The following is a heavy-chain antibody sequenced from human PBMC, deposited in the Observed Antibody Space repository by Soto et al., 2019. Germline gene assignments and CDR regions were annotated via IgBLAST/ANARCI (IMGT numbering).Heavy chain of an antibody. V-gene: IGHV3-30*18. CDR2: VSHDGRNT. Sequence: VQLVESGGGVVQPGRSLRLSCAASGFTFSDNAMHWVRQAPGKGLEWVAVVSHDGRNTHYADSVKGRFTISRDSSKYTVSLEMASLRAEDTAVYYCAKGGRQWLVTSDFNYWGQGALVTVSS. CDR1: GFTFSDNA. D-gene: IGHD6-19*01. CDR3: AKGGRQWLVTSDFNY. J-gene: IGHJ4*02.